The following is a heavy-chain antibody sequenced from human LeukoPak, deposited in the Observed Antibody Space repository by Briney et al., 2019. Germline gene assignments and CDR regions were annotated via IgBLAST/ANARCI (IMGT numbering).Heavy chain of an antibody. CDR1: GGSISSYY. Sequence: SETLSLTCTVSGGSISSYYWSWIRQPAGKGLEWIGRIYTSGSTNYNPSLKSRVTMSVDTSKNQFSLKLSSVTAADTAVYYCARPRQAGGTAMVWDWGQGTLVTVSS. CDR2: IYTSGST. V-gene: IGHV4-4*07. J-gene: IGHJ4*02. CDR3: ARPRQAGGTAMVWD. D-gene: IGHD5-18*01.